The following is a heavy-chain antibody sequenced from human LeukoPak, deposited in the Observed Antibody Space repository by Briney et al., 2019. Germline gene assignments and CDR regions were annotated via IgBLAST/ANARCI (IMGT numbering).Heavy chain of an antibody. D-gene: IGHD3-22*01. CDR1: GGSISSGGYY. CDR2: IYYSGST. V-gene: IGHV4-31*03. CDR3: ASGSYDSSGYYYGGVDY. Sequence: PSETLSLTCTVSGGSISSGGYYLSWIRQHPGKGLEWIVYIYYSGSTYYNPSLKSRVTISVDTSKNQFSLKLSSVTAADTAVYYCASGSYDSSGYYYGGVDYWGQGTLVTVSS. J-gene: IGHJ4*02.